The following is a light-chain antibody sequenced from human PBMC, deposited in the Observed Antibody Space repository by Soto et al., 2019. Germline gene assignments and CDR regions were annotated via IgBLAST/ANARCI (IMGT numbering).Light chain of an antibody. CDR1: ISDVSGYNF. Sequence: QSVLTQPASVSGSPGQSITISCTGTISDVSGYNFVSWYQQYPGEAPKLMIYDVSNRPSGVSNRFSGSKSGNTASLTISGLQAEDEADYYCSSYTSSNTYVFGTGTKDTDL. CDR2: DVS. CDR3: SSYTSSNTYV. V-gene: IGLV2-14*03. J-gene: IGLJ1*01.